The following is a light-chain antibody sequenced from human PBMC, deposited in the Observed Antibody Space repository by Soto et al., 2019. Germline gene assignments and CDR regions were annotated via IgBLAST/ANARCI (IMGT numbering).Light chain of an antibody. CDR2: AAS. V-gene: IGKV1-9*01. CDR3: QQLNSYPIT. Sequence: DIQLTQSPSFLSASVGDRVTITCRASQGISSYLAWYQQKPGKAPNLLIYAASILQSGVPSRFSGSGSGAEFTLTISSLQPEDFATYYCQQLNSYPITFGQGTRLEIK. CDR1: QGISSY. J-gene: IGKJ5*01.